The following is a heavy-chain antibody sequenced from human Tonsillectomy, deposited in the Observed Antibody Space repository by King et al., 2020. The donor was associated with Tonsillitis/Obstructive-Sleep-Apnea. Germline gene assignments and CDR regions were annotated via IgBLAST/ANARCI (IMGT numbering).Heavy chain of an antibody. V-gene: IGHV1-69*09. J-gene: IGHJ1*01. CDR2: IIPILDIA. D-gene: IGHD2-21*02. CDR1: GGTFNSFS. CDR3: ATPRGGDSPAEYFQR. Sequence: QLVQSGAEVKKPGSSVRVSCKASGGTFNSFSISWVRQAPGQGLEWMGRIIPILDIANYAQKFQGRVTINADKSTTTAYMELSSLRSEDTAVYYWATPRGGDSPAEYFQRWGQGTLVTVSS.